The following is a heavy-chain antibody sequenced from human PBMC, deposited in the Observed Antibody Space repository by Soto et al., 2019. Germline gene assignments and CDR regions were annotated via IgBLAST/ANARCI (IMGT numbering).Heavy chain of an antibody. V-gene: IGHV1-18*01. Sequence: ASVKVSCKASGYTFTSYGISWVRQAPGQGLEWMGWISAYNGNTNYAQKLQGRVTMTTDTSTSTAYMELRSLRSDDTAVYYCARVGRDDILTGLNWFDPWGQGSLVTVSS. CDR2: ISAYNGNT. J-gene: IGHJ5*02. D-gene: IGHD3-9*01. CDR3: ARVGRDDILTGLNWFDP. CDR1: GYTFTSYG.